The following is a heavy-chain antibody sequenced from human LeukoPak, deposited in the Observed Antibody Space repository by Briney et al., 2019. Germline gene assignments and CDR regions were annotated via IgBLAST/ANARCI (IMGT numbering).Heavy chain of an antibody. D-gene: IGHD3-3*02. CDR1: GGSISTYY. J-gene: IGHJ5*02. CDR3: ARGPFSSSPNWFDP. Sequence: SETLSLTCTVSGGSISTYYWSWIRQPAGKGLEWLGRIYTTGSTNYNPSLKSRVTMSVVTSKNQFSLKLTSVTAADTAVYYCARGPFSSSPNWFDPWGQGTLVTVSS. V-gene: IGHV4-4*07. CDR2: IYTTGST.